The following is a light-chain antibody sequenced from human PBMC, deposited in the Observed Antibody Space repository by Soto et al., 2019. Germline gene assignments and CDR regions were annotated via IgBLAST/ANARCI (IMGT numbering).Light chain of an antibody. CDR3: QQYNNWPQLT. J-gene: IGKJ4*01. V-gene: IGKV3-11*01. CDR2: DAS. Sequence: EIVLTQSPATLSLSPGERATLSCRASQSVSSYLAWYQQKPGQAPRLLIYDASNRATGIPARFSGSGSGTDFTLTISSLQSEDFAVYYCQQYNNWPQLTFGGGTKVEIK. CDR1: QSVSSY.